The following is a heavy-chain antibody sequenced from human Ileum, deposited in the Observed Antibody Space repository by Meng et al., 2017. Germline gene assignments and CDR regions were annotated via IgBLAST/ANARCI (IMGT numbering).Heavy chain of an antibody. CDR2: IYHTGTT. Sequence: QVQLQESGPGLVRPSQALSLTCTVSGDSISRGGDYWTWIRQQPGKGLEWIGYIYHTGTTFYNPSLKSRLALSVDTSKNQFSLKLSSVTAADTAVYYCAREPPAAAGTGADYWGQGTLVTVSS. J-gene: IGHJ4*02. V-gene: IGHV4-31*03. CDR1: GDSISRGGDY. D-gene: IGHD6-13*01. CDR3: AREPPAAAGTGADY.